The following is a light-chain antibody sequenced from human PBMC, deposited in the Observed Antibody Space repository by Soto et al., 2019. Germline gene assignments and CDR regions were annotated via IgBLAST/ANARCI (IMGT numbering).Light chain of an antibody. Sequence: AIPMTQSPSSLSASVGDRVTITCRASQGIRSELGWYQQKPGKAPKLLIYGASTLKSGVPSRFSGSGSGTDFTLXVXSLXXXDXXXXXXXXDSNYPWTFGQGTKVEIK. CDR3: XXDSNYPWT. V-gene: IGKV1-6*01. CDR2: GAS. J-gene: IGKJ1*01. CDR1: QGIRSE.